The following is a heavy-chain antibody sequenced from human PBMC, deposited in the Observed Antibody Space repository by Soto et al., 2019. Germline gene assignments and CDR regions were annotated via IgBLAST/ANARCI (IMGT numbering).Heavy chain of an antibody. J-gene: IGHJ6*02. V-gene: IGHV5-51*01. CDR1: GYSFTSYW. D-gene: IGHD5-12*01. CDR3: ARHKIVATINYYYYGMDV. Sequence: PGESLKISCKGSGYSFTSYWIGWVRQMPGKGLEWMGIIYPGDSDTRYSPSFQGQVTISADKSISTAYLQWSSLKASDTAMYYCARHKIVATINYYYYGMDVWGQGTTVTVS. CDR2: IYPGDSDT.